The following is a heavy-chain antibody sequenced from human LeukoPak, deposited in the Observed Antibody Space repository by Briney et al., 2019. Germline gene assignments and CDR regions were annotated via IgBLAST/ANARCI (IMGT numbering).Heavy chain of an antibody. J-gene: IGHJ4*02. V-gene: IGHV4-39*07. CDR3: AREGGIRGSFNY. CDR2: IYYSGST. Sequence: SETLSLTCTVSGGSISSSSYYWGWIRQPPGKGLEWIGSIYYSGSTYYNPSLKSRVTISVDTSKNQFSLKLSSVTAADTAVYYCAREGGIRGSFNYWGQGTLVTVSS. D-gene: IGHD2-15*01. CDR1: GGSISSSSYY.